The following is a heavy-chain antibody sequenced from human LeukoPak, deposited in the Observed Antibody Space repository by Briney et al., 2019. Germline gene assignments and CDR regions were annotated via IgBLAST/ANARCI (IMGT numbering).Heavy chain of an antibody. CDR1: GFVFSTHG. V-gene: IGHV3-48*01. J-gene: IGHJ3*02. CDR2: ISSSGAK. CDR3: ACTPGRYSSSWYLGAFDI. D-gene: IGHD6-13*01. Sequence: GGSLRLSCTASGFVFSTHGMNWVRQAPGKGLEWISYISSSGAKFYADSVKGRFTISRDNAKNSLYLQMNSLRAEDTAVYYCACTPGRYSSSWYLGAFDIWGQGTMVTVSS.